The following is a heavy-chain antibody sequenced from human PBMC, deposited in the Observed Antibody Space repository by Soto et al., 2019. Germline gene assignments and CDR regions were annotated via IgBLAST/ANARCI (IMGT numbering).Heavy chain of an antibody. V-gene: IGHV5-10-1*01. D-gene: IGHD6-13*01. J-gene: IGHJ6*02. CDR2: IDPSDSYT. CDR3: ARRPITAAGYYNYGMDV. CDR1: GYSFTSYW. Sequence: GESLKISCKGSGYSFTSYWISWVRQMPGKGLEWMGRIDPSDSYTNYSPSFQGHVTISADKSISTAYLQWGSLKASDTAMYYCARRPITAAGYYNYGMDVWGQGTTVAVSS.